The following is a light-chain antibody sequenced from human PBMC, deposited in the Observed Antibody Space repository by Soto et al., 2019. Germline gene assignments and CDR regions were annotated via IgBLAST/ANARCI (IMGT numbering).Light chain of an antibody. J-gene: IGLJ1*01. CDR1: SSNIGSNT. V-gene: IGLV1-44*01. CDR3: AVWDDSLNGRV. CDR2: SNN. Sequence: QSVLTQPPSASGTPGQRITLSCSGSSSNIGSNTINWYQQLPGTAPKLLIYSNNQRPSGVPDRFSGSKSGTSASLAISGLQSEDEADYYCAVWDDSLNGRVFGTGTKLTVL.